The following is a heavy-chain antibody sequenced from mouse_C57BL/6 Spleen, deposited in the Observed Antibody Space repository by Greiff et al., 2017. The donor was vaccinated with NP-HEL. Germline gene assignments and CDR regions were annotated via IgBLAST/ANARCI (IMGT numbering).Heavy chain of an antibody. CDR1: GYTFTDYY. J-gene: IGHJ2*01. CDR3: ARWDYGSDY. D-gene: IGHD1-1*01. V-gene: IGHV1-76*01. Sequence: VQGVESGAELVRPGASVKLSCKASGYTFTDYYINWVKQRPGQGLEWIARIYPGSGNTYYNEKFKGKATLTAEKSSSTAYMQLSSLTSEDSAVYFCARWDYGSDYWGQGTTLTVSS. CDR2: IYPGSGNT.